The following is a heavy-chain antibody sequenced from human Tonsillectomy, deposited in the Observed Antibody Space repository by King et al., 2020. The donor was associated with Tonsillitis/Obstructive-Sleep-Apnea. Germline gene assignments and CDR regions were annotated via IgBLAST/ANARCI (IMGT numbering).Heavy chain of an antibody. V-gene: IGHV3-33*01. J-gene: IGHJ4*02. CDR1: GFSFSSYS. CDR3: ARDWVALDGSLM. D-gene: IGHD2-8*01. CDR2: IWYDGSNK. Sequence: VQLVESGGGVVQPGRSLRLSCAASGFSFSSYSMHWVRQAPGKGLEWVAVIWYDGSNKYYADSVKGRFIISRDNSKNTLYLQMNSLRAEDTAVYYCARDWVALDGSLMWGQGTLVTVSS.